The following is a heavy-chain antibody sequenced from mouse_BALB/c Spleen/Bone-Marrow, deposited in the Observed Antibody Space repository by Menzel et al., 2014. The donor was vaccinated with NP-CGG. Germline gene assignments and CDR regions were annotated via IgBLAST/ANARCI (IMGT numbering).Heavy chain of an antibody. CDR1: GYTFTSYW. J-gene: IGHJ2*01. V-gene: IGHV1-69*02. D-gene: IGHD1-1*01. CDR3: TRSYGSSYEYYFDY. CDR2: IYPSDSYT. Sequence: QVQLQQSGAELVRPGASVKLSCRASGYTFTSYWINWVKQRPGQGLEWIGNIYPSDSYTNYTQKFKDKATLTVDKSSSTAYMQLSSPTSEDSAVYYCTRSYGSSYEYYFDYWGQGTTLTVSS.